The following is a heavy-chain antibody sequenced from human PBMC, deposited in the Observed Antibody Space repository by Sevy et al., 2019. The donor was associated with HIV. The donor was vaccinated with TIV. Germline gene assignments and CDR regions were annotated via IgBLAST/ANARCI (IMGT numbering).Heavy chain of an antibody. CDR3: AREYYGSGSYYPYYYMDV. V-gene: IGHV3-66*02. Sequence: GGSLRLSCAASGFTVSSNYMSWVRQAPGKGLEWVSVIYSGGSTYYADSVKGRFTISRDNSKNTLYLQMNSLRAEDTAVYYCAREYYGSGSYYPYYYMDVWGKGTTVTVSS. J-gene: IGHJ6*03. D-gene: IGHD3-10*01. CDR2: IYSGGST. CDR1: GFTVSSNY.